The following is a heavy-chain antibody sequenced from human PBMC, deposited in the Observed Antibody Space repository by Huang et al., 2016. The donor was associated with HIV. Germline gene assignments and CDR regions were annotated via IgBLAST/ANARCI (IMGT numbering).Heavy chain of an antibody. V-gene: IGHV1-46*01. CDR1: GYTFTSYS. Sequence: QVQLVQSGAEVKKPGASVKVSCKTSGYTFTSYSIHWVRQATGQGLEWMGIINPDVDSTSYAPKFQGRVTMTRDTSTSTVYMELSSLRSEDTAMYYCAREGQGYAMDVWGQGTTVTVSS. J-gene: IGHJ6*02. CDR2: INPDVDST. CDR3: AREGQGYAMDV.